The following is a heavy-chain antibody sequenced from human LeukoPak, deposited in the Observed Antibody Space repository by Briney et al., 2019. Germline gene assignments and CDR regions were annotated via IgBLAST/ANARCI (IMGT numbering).Heavy chain of an antibody. CDR1: GGSISSSSYY. CDR3: AREASSSWKKIWY. D-gene: IGHD6-13*01. V-gene: IGHV4-61*01. Sequence: KSSETLSLTCTVSGGSISSSSYYWGWIRQPPGKGLEWIGYIYYSGSTNYNPSLKSRVTISVDTSKNQFSLKLSSVTAADTAVYYCAREASSSWKKIWYWGQGTLVTVSS. CDR2: IYYSGST. J-gene: IGHJ4*02.